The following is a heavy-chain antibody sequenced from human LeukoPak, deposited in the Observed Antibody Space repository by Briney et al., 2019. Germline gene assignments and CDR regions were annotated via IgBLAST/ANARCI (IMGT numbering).Heavy chain of an antibody. D-gene: IGHD2-15*01. CDR2: IAGDGGAK. CDR1: AFTFNNHG. CDR3: AREATWGQWYFDH. V-gene: IGHV3-30*03. Sequence: GTSLRLSCVASAFTFNNHGMHWVRQAPGKGLEWVSVIAGDGGAKFYADSVKGRFTLSRDNSKNMLYLEMNSLTVGDTAVYYCAREATWGQWYFDHWGQGTPVTVSS. J-gene: IGHJ4*02.